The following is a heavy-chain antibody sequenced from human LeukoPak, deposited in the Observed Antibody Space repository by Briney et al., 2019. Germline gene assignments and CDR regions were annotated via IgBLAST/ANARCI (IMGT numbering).Heavy chain of an antibody. V-gene: IGHV3-66*01. Sequence: GGSLRLSCAASGFTVSSNYMSWVRQAPGKGLEWVSVIYSGGSTYYADSVKGRFTISRDNSKNTLYLQMNSLRAEDTAVYYCARGVEAARPSYFDYWGQGTLVTVSS. J-gene: IGHJ4*02. CDR2: IYSGGST. CDR3: ARGVEAARPSYFDY. CDR1: GFTVSSNY. D-gene: IGHD6-6*01.